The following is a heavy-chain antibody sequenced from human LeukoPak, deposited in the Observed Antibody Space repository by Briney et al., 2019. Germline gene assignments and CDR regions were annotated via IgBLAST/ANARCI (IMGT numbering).Heavy chain of an antibody. D-gene: IGHD3-10*01. CDR2: FYLDGNI. Sequence: PSETLSLTCTVSSYSFSTPDYWGWIRPSPGKGLEWIGSFYLDGNIYYNPSLENRVTTSLDTSKNQFSLKLSSVTAADTAVYYCARIATTLDYYGSGSFHRQPYYFDYWGQGTLVTVSS. CDR3: ARIATTLDYYGSGSFHRQPYYFDY. CDR1: SYSFSTPDY. V-gene: IGHV4-38-2*02. J-gene: IGHJ4*02.